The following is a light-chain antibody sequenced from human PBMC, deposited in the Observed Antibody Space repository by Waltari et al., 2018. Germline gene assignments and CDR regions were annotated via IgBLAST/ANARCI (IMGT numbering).Light chain of an antibody. V-gene: IGKV3-20*01. CDR3: QQYGSSPG. Sequence: EIELTQSPGTLSLSPGERATLSCRASQSVSNSYLACYQQKPGQAPSLLIYGASSRATGIPDRVSGSGSGTDFTLTISRLDPEDFAVYYCQQYGSSPGFGPGTKVDIK. J-gene: IGKJ3*01. CDR2: GAS. CDR1: QSVSNSY.